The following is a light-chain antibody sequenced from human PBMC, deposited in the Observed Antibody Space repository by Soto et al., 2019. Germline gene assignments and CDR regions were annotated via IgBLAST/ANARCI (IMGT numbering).Light chain of an antibody. V-gene: IGLV2-11*01. CDR2: DVT. CDR1: TSDVGGYDY. CDR3: SSYADNYFSV. Sequence: QSSLTQPRSVSGSPGQSVTISCTGTTSDVGGYDYVSWYQHHPGKEPKLIIYDVTQRPSAIHDRFSGSKSGNTAYLTISGLQADDEADYHCSSYADNYFSVFGTGTNVTVL. J-gene: IGLJ1*01.